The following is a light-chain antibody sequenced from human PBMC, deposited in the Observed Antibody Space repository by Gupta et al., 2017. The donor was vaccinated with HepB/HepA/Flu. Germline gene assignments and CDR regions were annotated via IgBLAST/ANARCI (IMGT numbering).Light chain of an antibody. CDR2: EVN. Sequence: QSSLTQSASASGSPGQSITISCTGASSDVGSSNLVSWYQQRPGKAPKLLIYEVNKRPSGVSNRFSGSKSGNTASLTISGLQAEDEAGYYCCSYAGSTTYVLFGGGTKLTVL. CDR3: CSYAGSTTYVL. J-gene: IGLJ2*01. CDR1: SSDVGSSNL. V-gene: IGLV2-23*02.